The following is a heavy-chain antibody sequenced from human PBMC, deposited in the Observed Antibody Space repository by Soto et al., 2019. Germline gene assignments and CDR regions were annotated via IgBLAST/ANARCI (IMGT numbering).Heavy chain of an antibody. J-gene: IGHJ3*01. D-gene: IGHD1-1*01. V-gene: IGHV1-3*01. CDR1: GYTFTYYA. CDR2: INAGNGDT. Sequence: QVQLVQSGAEVKKPGASVKVSCKASGYTFTYYAIHWVRQAPGQRLEWMGWINAGNGDTGYSQKFQGRVTITRDTSASTAYLELSSLRSEDTAVYYWARSQLEDWGQGTMVTVSS. CDR3: ARSQLED.